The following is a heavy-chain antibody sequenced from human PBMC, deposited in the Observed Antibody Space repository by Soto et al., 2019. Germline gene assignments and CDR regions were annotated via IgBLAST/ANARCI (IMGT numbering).Heavy chain of an antibody. D-gene: IGHD6-6*01. J-gene: IGHJ4*02. CDR1: GYTFGSFS. CDR3: ARNFAGAARPDF. CDR2: ISPGNGDT. V-gene: IGHV1-3*01. Sequence: QVQLVQSGAEVKRPGASVKVSCKASGYTFGSFSIHWVRQAPGQSLEWMGWISPGNGDTQYSQKFQGRVTISRDRSATTTYMELSSLRSEDTAVYYCARNFAGAARPDFWGQGTLVTVSS.